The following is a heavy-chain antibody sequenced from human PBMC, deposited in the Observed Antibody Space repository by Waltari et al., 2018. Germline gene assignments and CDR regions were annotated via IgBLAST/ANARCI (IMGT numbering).Heavy chain of an antibody. D-gene: IGHD3-22*01. CDR2: IYTSGST. Sequence: QVQLQESGPGLVKPSQTLSLTCTVSGGSISSGSYYWSWLRQPPRTGLEWIGRIYTSGSTNYSPSLKSRVTISVDTSKSQCSLKLSSVTAADAAVEYCARERPKGRGVTVVNSLFDYWGQGTLVTVSS. CDR3: ARERPKGRGVTVVNSLFDY. V-gene: IGHV4-61*02. J-gene: IGHJ4*02. CDR1: GGSISSGSYY.